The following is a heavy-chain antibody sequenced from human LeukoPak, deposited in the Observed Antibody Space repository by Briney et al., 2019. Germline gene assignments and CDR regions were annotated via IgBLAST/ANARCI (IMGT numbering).Heavy chain of an antibody. CDR1: GGSISSSSYY. CDR3: SVYCSSTSCQDAFDI. CDR2: IYYSGST. D-gene: IGHD2-2*01. Sequence: SETLSLTCTVSGGSISSSSYYWGWIRQPPGKGLEWIGSIYYSGSTYYNPSLKSRVTISVDTSKNQFSLKLSSVTAADTAVYYCSVYCSSTSCQDAFDIWGQGTMVTVSS. V-gene: IGHV4-39*01. J-gene: IGHJ3*02.